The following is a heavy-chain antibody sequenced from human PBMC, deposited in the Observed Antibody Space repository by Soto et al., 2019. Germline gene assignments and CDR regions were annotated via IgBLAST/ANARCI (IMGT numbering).Heavy chain of an antibody. V-gene: IGHV4-34*01. CDR3: AREAVVVVPAATNWFDP. Sequence: PSETLSLTCAVYGGSFSGYYWSWIRQPPGKGLEWIGEINHSGSTNYNPSLKSRVTISVDTSKDQFSLKLSSVTAADTAVYYCAREAVVVVPAATNWFDPWGQGTLVTVSS. CDR1: GGSFSGYY. J-gene: IGHJ5*02. CDR2: INHSGST. D-gene: IGHD2-2*01.